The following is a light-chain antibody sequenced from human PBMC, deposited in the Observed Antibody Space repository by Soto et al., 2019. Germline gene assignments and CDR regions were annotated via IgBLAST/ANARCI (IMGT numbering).Light chain of an antibody. J-gene: IGLJ1*01. V-gene: IGLV2-14*01. CDR2: GVH. Sequence: QSFLTQPISVSGSPVQSITISCTGNSNDICSCYYFCWYQQHPGKAPRLLIHGVHNRSPGISGRFSAYKSGLTASLTISGIQAEDEADYYRTAFSAHXVYLSGPGTKV. CDR1: SNDICSCYY. CDR3: TAFSAHXVYL.